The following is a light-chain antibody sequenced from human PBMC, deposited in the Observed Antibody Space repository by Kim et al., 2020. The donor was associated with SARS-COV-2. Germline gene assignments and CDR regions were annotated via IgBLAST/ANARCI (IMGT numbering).Light chain of an antibody. CDR1: SSNIGAGFD. CDR2: GNN. Sequence: QSVLTQPPSVSGAPGQRVTISCTGTSSNIGAGFDVHWYQHLPGTAPKVLIYGNNNRPSGVPDRFSGSKSGISASLVITGLQAEDEADYYCQSYDSNVGAYWVFGGGTQLTVL. J-gene: IGLJ3*02. CDR3: QSYDSNVGAYWV. V-gene: IGLV1-40*01.